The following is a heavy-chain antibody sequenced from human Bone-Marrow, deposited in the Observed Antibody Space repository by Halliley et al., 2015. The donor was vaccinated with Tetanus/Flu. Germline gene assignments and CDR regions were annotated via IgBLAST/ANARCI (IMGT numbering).Heavy chain of an antibody. J-gene: IGHJ4*02. Sequence: RTYYRSKWYNDYAVSLKSRITINPDPSKNQFSLQLNSVTPEDTAVYYCARDRSPEYSSSYFDYWGQGSLVTVSS. CDR2: TYYRSKWYN. CDR3: ARDRSPEYSSSYFDY. V-gene: IGHV6-1*01. D-gene: IGHD6-6*01.